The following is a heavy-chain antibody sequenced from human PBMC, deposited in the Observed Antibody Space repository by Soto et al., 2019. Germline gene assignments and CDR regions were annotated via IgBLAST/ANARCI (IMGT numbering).Heavy chain of an antibody. D-gene: IGHD6-25*01. CDR1: GFTFSSYA. Sequence: GSLRLSCAASGFTFSSYAMHWVRQAPGKGLEWVAVISYDGSNKYYADSVKGRFTISRDNSKNTLYLQMNSLRAEDTAVYYCARSIAAYTSYYYYYGMDVWGQGTTVTVSS. CDR3: ARSIAAYTSYYYYYGMDV. CDR2: ISYDGSNK. J-gene: IGHJ6*02. V-gene: IGHV3-30-3*01.